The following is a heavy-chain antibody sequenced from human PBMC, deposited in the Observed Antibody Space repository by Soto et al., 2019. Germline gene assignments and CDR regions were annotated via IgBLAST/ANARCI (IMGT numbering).Heavy chain of an antibody. D-gene: IGHD2-2*01. V-gene: IGHV6-1*01. CDR3: ARARFLIVVPAAMRAFDI. J-gene: IGHJ3*02. CDR2: TYYRSKWYN. Sequence: SPTLSLTCAISGDSVSSNSAAWNWIRQSPSRGLEWLGRTYYRSKWYNDYAVSVKSRITINPDTARNTFSIQQNSETPEETTVYYCARARFLIVVPAAMRAFDIWGQGTMVTVSS. CDR1: GDSVSSNSAA.